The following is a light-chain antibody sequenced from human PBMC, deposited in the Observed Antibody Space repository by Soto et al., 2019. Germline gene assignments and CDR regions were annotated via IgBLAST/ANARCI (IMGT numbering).Light chain of an antibody. CDR2: GNS. CDR1: SSNIGAGYD. V-gene: IGLV1-40*01. J-gene: IGLJ7*01. Sequence: QAVVTQPPSVSGAPGQRVTISCTGSSSNIGAGYDVHWYQQLPGTAPKLLIYGNSNRPSGVPDRFSGSKSGTSASLAITGLQTEDEADYYCQYYDSSLSGAVFGGGTQLTVL. CDR3: QYYDSSLSGAV.